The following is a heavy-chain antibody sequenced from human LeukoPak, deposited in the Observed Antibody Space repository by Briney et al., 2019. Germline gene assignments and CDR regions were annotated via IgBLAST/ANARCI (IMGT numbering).Heavy chain of an antibody. CDR2: IYYSGST. J-gene: IGHJ5*02. V-gene: IGHV4-59*04. CDR3: GCVGFWSGKNWFDP. Sequence: PSETLSLTCTVSGGSISSYYWSWIRQPPGKGLEWIGYIYYSGSTYYNPSLKSRVTISVDTSKNQFSLKLGSVTAADTAVYYCGCVGFWSGKNWFDPWGPGTLVTVSS. D-gene: IGHD3-3*01. CDR1: GGSISSYY.